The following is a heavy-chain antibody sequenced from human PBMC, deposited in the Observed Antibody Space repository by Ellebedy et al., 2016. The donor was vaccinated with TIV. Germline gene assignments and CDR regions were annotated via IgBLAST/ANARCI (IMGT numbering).Heavy chain of an antibody. V-gene: IGHV3-13*01. CDR1: GFTFSSYD. D-gene: IGHD3-22*01. J-gene: IGHJ4*02. Sequence: PGGSLRLSCAASGFTFSSYDMHWVRQVTGKGLEWVSSIGTAGNTYYPGSVKGRFTISRENAKNSLYLQINSLRAEDTAVYYCARGCYYDSRGYCILWDYWGQGTLVTVSS. CDR2: IGTAGNT. CDR3: ARGCYYDSRGYCILWDY.